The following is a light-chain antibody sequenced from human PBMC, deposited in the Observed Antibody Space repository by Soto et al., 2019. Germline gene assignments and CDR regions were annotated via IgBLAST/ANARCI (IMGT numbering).Light chain of an antibody. Sequence: QSVLTQPPSASGSPGQSVTISCAGSTSDVGGYNHVSWYQQHPGKAPKLLIYEVTKRPSGVPARFSGSKSGSTASLTVSGLQGEDEADYYCSSYAATNNVIFGGGTKLTVL. J-gene: IGLJ2*01. V-gene: IGLV2-8*01. CDR1: TSDVGGYNH. CDR3: SSYAATNNVI. CDR2: EVT.